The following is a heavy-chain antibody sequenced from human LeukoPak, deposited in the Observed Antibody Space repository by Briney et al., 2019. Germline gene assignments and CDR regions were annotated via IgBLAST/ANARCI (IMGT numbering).Heavy chain of an antibody. J-gene: IGHJ3*02. V-gene: IGHV3-9*01. CDR2: ISWNSGSI. CDR3: AKDIYDSSGYYYYYAFDI. D-gene: IGHD3-22*01. CDR1: GFTFDDYA. Sequence: GGSLRLSCAASGFTFDDYAMHWVRQAPGKGLEWVSGISWNSGSIGYADSVKGRFTISRDNAKNSLYLQTNSLRAEDTALYYCAKDIYDSSGYYYYYAFDIWGQGTMVTVSS.